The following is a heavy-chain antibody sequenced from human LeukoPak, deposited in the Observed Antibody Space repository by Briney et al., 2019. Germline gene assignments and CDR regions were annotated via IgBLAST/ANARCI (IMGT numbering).Heavy chain of an antibody. V-gene: IGHV1-18*01. CDR2: ISAYNGNT. Sequence: GASVKVSCKASGYTFTSYGISWVRQAPGQGLEWMGWISAYNGNTNYAQKLQGRVTMTTDTSTSTAYMELRSLRSDDTAVYYCGRIIITFGGVIENHDYWGQGTLVTVSS. J-gene: IGHJ4*02. CDR1: GYTFTSYG. CDR3: GRIIITFGGVIENHDY. D-gene: IGHD3-16*02.